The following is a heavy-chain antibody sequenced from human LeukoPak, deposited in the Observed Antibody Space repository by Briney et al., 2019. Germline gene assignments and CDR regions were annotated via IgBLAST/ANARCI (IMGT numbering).Heavy chain of an antibody. J-gene: IGHJ4*02. V-gene: IGHV4-34*01. CDR2: INHSGST. CDR3: ARGLSSGYYFSFDY. Sequence: PSETLSLTCAVYGGSFSGYYWSWIRQPPGKGLEWIGEINHSGSTNYNPSLKSRLTLSVDTSKNQFSLKLSSVTAADTAVYYCARGLSSGYYFSFDYWGQGTLVTVSS. D-gene: IGHD3-22*01. CDR1: GGSFSGYY.